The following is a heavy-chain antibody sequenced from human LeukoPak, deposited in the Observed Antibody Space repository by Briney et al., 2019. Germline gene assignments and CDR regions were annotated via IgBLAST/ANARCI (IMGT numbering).Heavy chain of an antibody. Sequence: SETLSLTCTVSGGSVSSYYWGWIRQPPGKGLEWIGSIYYSGSTYYNPSLKSRVTISVDTSKNQFSLKLSSVTAADTAVYYCASPAVAGALYFDYWGQGTLVTVSS. CDR3: ASPAVAGALYFDY. CDR1: GGSVSSYY. CDR2: IYYSGST. V-gene: IGHV4-39*07. D-gene: IGHD6-19*01. J-gene: IGHJ4*02.